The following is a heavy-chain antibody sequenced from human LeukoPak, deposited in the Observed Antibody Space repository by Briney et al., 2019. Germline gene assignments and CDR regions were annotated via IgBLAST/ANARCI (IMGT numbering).Heavy chain of an antibody. CDR2: MNPNSGNT. V-gene: IGHV1-8*03. D-gene: IGHD6-19*01. CDR1: GYTFTSYD. Sequence: ASVKVSCTASGYTFTSYDINWVRQATGQGLEWMGWMNPNSGNTGYAQKFQGRVTITRNTSISTAYMELSSLRSEDTAVYYCERGRRNEAVAGTWGQGTLVTVSS. CDR3: ERGRRNEAVAGT. J-gene: IGHJ4*02.